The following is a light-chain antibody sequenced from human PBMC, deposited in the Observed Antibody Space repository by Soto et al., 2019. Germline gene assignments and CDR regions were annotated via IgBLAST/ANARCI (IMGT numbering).Light chain of an antibody. V-gene: IGLV2-14*01. CDR1: SSDVGGYNY. CDR2: DVS. J-gene: IGLJ1*01. Sequence: SALTQPASVSGSPGQSITISCTGTSSDVGGYNYVSWYQQHPGKAPKLMIYDVSNRPSGVSNRFSGSKSGNTASLTISGLQAEDEADYYCSSYTSSSTRVFGTGIKVTVL. CDR3: SSYTSSSTRV.